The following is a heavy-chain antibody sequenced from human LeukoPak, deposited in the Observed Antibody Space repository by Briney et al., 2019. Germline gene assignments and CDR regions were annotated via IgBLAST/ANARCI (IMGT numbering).Heavy chain of an antibody. J-gene: IGHJ4*02. D-gene: IGHD2-15*01. Sequence: SETLSLTCTVSGGSISSSSYYWGWIRHPPGKGLEWIGSIYYSGSTYYSPSLKSRVTISVDTSKNQFSLKLSSVTAADTAVYYCARMVVDLNFDYWGQGTLVTVSS. CDR2: IYYSGST. CDR3: ARMVVDLNFDY. CDR1: GGSISSSSYY. V-gene: IGHV4-39*01.